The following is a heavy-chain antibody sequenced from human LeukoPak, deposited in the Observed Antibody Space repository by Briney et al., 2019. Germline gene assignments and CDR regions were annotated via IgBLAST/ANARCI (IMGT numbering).Heavy chain of an antibody. CDR3: ARGTAQPHDY. J-gene: IGHJ4*02. D-gene: IGHD2-2*01. CDR1: GYTFSSYG. CDR2: ISGYNGNT. Sequence: VASVKVSCKASGYTFSSYGINWVRQAPGQGLEWMGWISGYNGNTNYAQKFQGRVTMTTDTSTSTAYMELRSLRSDDTAVYYCARGTAQPHDYWGQGTQVTVSS. V-gene: IGHV1-18*01.